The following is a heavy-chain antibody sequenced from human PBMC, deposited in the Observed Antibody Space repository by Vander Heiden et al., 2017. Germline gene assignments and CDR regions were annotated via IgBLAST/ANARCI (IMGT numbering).Heavy chain of an antibody. CDR1: GGPISRSNW. Sequence: QVQLQESGPGLVKPSGTLSLTCAVSGGPISRSNWWSWVRQPPGKGLEWIGEIYHSGSTNYNPSLKSRVTISVDKSKNQFSLKLSSVTAADTAVYYCARELPNYDYVWGSYRIDAFDIWGQGTMVTVSS. CDR3: ARELPNYDYVWGSYRIDAFDI. J-gene: IGHJ3*02. D-gene: IGHD3-16*02. CDR2: IYHSGST. V-gene: IGHV4-4*02.